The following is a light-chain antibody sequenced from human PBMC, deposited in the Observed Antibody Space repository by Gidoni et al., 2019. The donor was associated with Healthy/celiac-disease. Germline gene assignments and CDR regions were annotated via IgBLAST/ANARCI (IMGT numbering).Light chain of an antibody. CDR2: GAS. V-gene: IGKV3-15*01. CDR1: QSVSSN. CDR3: QQYNNWPFT. Sequence: EIVMTQAPATLSVSPGERATLSCRASQSVSSNLAWYQQKPGQAPRLLIYGASTRATGIPAWFSGSGSGTEFTLTISSLPSEDFAVYYCQQYNNWPFTFGPGPKVDIK. J-gene: IGKJ3*01.